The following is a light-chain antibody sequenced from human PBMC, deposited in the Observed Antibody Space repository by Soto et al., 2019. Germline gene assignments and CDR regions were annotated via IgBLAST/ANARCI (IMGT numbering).Light chain of an antibody. V-gene: IGKV3-20*01. Sequence: EIVLTQSPGTLSLSPGERATLSCRASQSVSSSYLAWYQQKPGQAPRLVIYGASSRATGIPDGFSGSGSGTDFTLIISRLEPEDFAVYYCQQYGSLPQTFGQGTKVDIK. CDR1: QSVSSSY. CDR3: QQYGSLPQT. J-gene: IGKJ1*01. CDR2: GAS.